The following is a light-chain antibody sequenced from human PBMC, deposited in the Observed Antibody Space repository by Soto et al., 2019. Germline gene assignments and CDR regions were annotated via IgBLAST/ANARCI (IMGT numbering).Light chain of an antibody. V-gene: IGKV3-11*01. J-gene: IGKJ5*01. CDR2: DAS. CDR3: QQRTKWPSST. CDR1: QSVSSY. Sequence: EIVLTQSPATLSLSPGERATLSCRASQSVSSYLAWYQQKPGQAPRLLIYDASNRATGIPARFSGSGSGTDFTLTISSLEPEDFAVYYWQQRTKWPSSTFGQGTRLEIK.